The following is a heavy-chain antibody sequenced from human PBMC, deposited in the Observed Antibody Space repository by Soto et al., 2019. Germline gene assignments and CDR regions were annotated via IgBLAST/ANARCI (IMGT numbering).Heavy chain of an antibody. V-gene: IGHV4-34*01. D-gene: IGHD4-17*01. CDR2: INHSGST. CDR3: ARAPTFYGGKSGDAFDI. J-gene: IGHJ3*02. Sequence: EPLSLTCAVYGGSFSGYYWSWIRQPPGKGLEWIGEINHSGSTNYNPSLKSRVTISVDTSKNQFSLKLSSVTAADTAVYYCARAPTFYGGKSGDAFDIWGQGTMVTVSS. CDR1: GGSFSGYY.